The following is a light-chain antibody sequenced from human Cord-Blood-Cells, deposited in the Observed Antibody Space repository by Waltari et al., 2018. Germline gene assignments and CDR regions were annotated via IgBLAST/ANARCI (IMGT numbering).Light chain of an antibody. Sequence: DIQMTQSPSSLSASVGDRVTITCQASQDISNYLNWYQQKPGKAPKLLIYDASNLETGVPSRFSGSGSGTDFTFTISSLQPEDIATYYCQQITFGQGTRLEIE. V-gene: IGKV1-33*01. CDR1: QDISNY. J-gene: IGKJ5*01. CDR2: DAS. CDR3: QQIT.